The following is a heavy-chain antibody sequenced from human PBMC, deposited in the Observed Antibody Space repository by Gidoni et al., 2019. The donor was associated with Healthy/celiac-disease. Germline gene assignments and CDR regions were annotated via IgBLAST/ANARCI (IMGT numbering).Heavy chain of an antibody. CDR1: GFTFSSYA. V-gene: IGHV3-23*01. D-gene: IGHD6-19*01. CDR2: ISGSGGIT. Sequence: DVQLLESGGGLVQPGGSLRLSCAASGFTFSSYAMSWVRQAPGKGLEWVSAISGSGGITYYADSVKGRFTISRDNSYNTLYLQMNSLRAEDTAVYYCAIPNSGWYMFPDHFYSGMDVWGQGTTVTVSS. CDR3: AIPNSGWYMFPDHFYSGMDV. J-gene: IGHJ6*02.